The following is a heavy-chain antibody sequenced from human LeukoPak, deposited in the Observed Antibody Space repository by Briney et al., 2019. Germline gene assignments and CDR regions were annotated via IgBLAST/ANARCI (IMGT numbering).Heavy chain of an antibody. CDR1: GGSINSHSYY. D-gene: IGHD5-24*01. CDR2: VYYDGTS. Sequence: SETLSLTCTVSGGSINSHSYYWGWIRQPPGKGLEWIGSVYYDGTSYSNPSLKSRVAVFVDTSRDQFSLDLSFVTAADTALYYCVRHISTNTGYFDSCGQATLVSVSS. J-gene: IGHJ4*02. CDR3: VRHISTNTGYFDS. V-gene: IGHV4-39*01.